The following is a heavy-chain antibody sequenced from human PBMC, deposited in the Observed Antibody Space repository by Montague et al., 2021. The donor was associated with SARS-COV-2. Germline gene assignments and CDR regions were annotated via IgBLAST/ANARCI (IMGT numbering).Heavy chain of an antibody. CDR1: GDSIMVYR. Sequence: SETLSLTCAVSGDSIMVYRWSWVRKPTARRLEWIGDVRDSGTTNYNPSLTNRITISIDTSKAQFSLILTSVNAADTAVYYCARFFRVGTSSAFDHWGQGILVTVSS. J-gene: IGHJ4*02. CDR3: ARFFRVGTSSAFDH. CDR2: VRDSGTT. D-gene: IGHD3-10*01. V-gene: IGHV4-59*08.